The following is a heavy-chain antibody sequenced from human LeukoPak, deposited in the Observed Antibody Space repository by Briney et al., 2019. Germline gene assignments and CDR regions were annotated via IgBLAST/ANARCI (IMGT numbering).Heavy chain of an antibody. CDR3: ARELGGATPTP. D-gene: IGHD1-26*01. Sequence: EASVKVSCKASGYTFTGYYMHWVRQAPGQGLEWMGGIIPIFGTANYAQKFQGRVTITADESTSTAYMEPSSLRSEDTAVYHCARELGGATPTPWGQGTLVTVSS. J-gene: IGHJ4*02. CDR1: GYTFTGYY. CDR2: IIPIFGTA. V-gene: IGHV1-69*13.